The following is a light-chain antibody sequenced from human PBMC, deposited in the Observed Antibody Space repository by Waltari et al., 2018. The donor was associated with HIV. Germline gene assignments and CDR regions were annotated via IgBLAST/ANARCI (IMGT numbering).Light chain of an antibody. CDR1: STDVRAYHY. J-gene: IGLJ1*01. Sequence: QSALTQPPAVSGCHGPSVTIPCTGTSTDVRAYHYVSWYQQHPGQAPKLMIYDVNKLPSGVPDRFSGSKSGKTASLTISGLQAEDEADYYCCSYAGSYTYDFGTGTKVTVL. CDR2: DVN. V-gene: IGLV2-11*01. CDR3: CSYAGSYTYD.